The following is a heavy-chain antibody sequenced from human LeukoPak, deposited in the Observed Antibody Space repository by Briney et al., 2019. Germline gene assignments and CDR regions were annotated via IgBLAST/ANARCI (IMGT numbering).Heavy chain of an antibody. Sequence: GGSLRLSCAASGFTFSSYSMNWVRQAPGQGLEWVSSISSSSSYIYYADSVKGRFTISRDNAKNSLYLQMNSLRAEDTAVYYIAREVIDPDYGAPVFDCWGQGTLVTVSS. CDR1: GFTFSSYS. V-gene: IGHV3-21*01. J-gene: IGHJ4*02. CDR3: AREVIDPDYGAPVFDC. CDR2: ISSSSSYI. D-gene: IGHD4-17*01.